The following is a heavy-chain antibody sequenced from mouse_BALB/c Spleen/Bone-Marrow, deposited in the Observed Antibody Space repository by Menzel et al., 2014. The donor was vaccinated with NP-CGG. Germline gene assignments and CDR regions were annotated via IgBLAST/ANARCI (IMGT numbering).Heavy chain of an antibody. CDR2: IDPANGNT. CDR1: GLNIKDTY. CDR3: ARREYYAMDY. J-gene: IGHJ4*01. Sequence: EVQLVESGAELVRSGASVKLSCTASGLNIKDTYMHWVKQRPEQGLEWIGRIDPANGNTKYDPKFQGKATITADTSSNTAYLQLSSLTSEDTAVYYCARREYYAMDYWGQGTSVTVSS. V-gene: IGHV14-3*02.